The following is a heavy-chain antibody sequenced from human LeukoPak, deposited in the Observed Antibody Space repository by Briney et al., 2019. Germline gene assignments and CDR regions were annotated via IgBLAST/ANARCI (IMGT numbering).Heavy chain of an antibody. V-gene: IGHV4-61*01. CDR2: IHYSGST. CDR3: TRTGSTGGY. CDR1: GGSVSGGNYY. D-gene: IGHD1-7*01. J-gene: IGHJ4*02. Sequence: SETLSLTCTVSGGSVSGGNYYCSWIRQSPGKGLEWIGYIHYSGSTVYNPSLKSRVTMSIDTSKNQFSLNLSSAPAADTAVYYCTRTGSTGGYWGQGTLVTVSS.